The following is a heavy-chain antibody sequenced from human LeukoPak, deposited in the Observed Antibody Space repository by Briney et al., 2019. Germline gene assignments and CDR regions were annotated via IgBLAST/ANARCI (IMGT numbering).Heavy chain of an antibody. CDR1: GGSISGYY. D-gene: IGHD1-1*01. Sequence: SETLSLTCTVSGGSISGYYWSWIRQPAGKGLEWIGRIYISGSTNYNPSLKSRVTMSVDTSKNQFSLKLSSVTAADTAVYYCARDRGTWNDDGFDYWGQGTLVTVSS. V-gene: IGHV4-4*07. CDR3: ARDRGTWNDDGFDY. J-gene: IGHJ4*02. CDR2: IYISGST.